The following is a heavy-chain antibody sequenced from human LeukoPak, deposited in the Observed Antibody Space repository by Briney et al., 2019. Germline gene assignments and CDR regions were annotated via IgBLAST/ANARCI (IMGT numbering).Heavy chain of an antibody. CDR1: GDSISSYY. D-gene: IGHD2-15*01. CDR3: ARQGDLCSGGSCYSDY. CDR2: IYYSGST. J-gene: IGHJ4*02. Sequence: SETLSLTCSVSGDSISSYYWSWIRQPPGKGLEWIGYIYYSGSTNYNPSLKSRVTISVDTSRNQFSLKLSSVTAADTAVYYCARQGDLCSGGSCYSDYWGQGTLVTVSS. V-gene: IGHV4-59*08.